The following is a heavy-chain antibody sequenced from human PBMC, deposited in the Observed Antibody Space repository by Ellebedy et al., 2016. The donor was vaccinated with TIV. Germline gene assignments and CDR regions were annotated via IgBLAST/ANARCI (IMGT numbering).Heavy chain of an antibody. CDR3: ARETTLFGVLDH. Sequence: SETLSLTXNVSGGSLSRTSYYWNWIRQHPGKGLEWIGYIYYTGSTYYNPSLRSRVTISLDTSKNHFSLKLNAVTAADTAVYYCARETTLFGVLDHWGQGNLVTVSS. CDR2: IYYTGST. V-gene: IGHV4-31*03. D-gene: IGHD3-3*01. CDR1: GGSLSRTSYY. J-gene: IGHJ1*01.